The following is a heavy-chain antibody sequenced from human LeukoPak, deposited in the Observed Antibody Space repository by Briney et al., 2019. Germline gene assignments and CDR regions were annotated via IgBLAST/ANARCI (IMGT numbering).Heavy chain of an antibody. CDR2: IYYSGST. Sequence: SETLSLTCTVSGGSISSSSYYWGWIRQPPGKGLEWIGSIYYSGSTYYNPSLKSRVTISVDTSKNQFSLKLSSVTAADTAVYYCATDYGDPKNWFDPWGQGTLVTVSS. V-gene: IGHV4-39*07. J-gene: IGHJ5*02. CDR3: ATDYGDPKNWFDP. D-gene: IGHD4-17*01. CDR1: GGSISSSSYY.